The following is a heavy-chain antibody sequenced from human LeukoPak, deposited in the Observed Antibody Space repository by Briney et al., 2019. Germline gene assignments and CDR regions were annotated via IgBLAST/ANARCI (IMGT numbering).Heavy chain of an antibody. CDR3: ARLRYYYDSSGYRNWFDP. Sequence: SETLSLTCTVSGGSVSSGSYYWSWIRQPPGGGLEWIGYIYYSGSTNYNSSPKSRVTISVDTSKNQFSLKLSSVTAADTAVYYCARLRYYYDSSGYRNWFDPWGQGTLVTVSS. V-gene: IGHV4-61*01. J-gene: IGHJ5*02. CDR2: IYYSGST. CDR1: GGSVSSGSYY. D-gene: IGHD3-22*01.